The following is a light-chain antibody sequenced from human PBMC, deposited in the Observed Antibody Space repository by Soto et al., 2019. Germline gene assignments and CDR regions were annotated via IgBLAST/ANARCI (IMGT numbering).Light chain of an antibody. Sequence: DIQMTQSPSSLSASVGDTITITCRASQGISNYLNWYQLRPGEAPKLLIYDASNLAPGVPARFSGSGSGTHFTLTVSSLQTEDIATYYCHQYNNYPFTFGQGTKVDLK. CDR1: QGISNY. J-gene: IGKJ3*01. CDR3: HQYNNYPFT. CDR2: DAS. V-gene: IGKV1-33*01.